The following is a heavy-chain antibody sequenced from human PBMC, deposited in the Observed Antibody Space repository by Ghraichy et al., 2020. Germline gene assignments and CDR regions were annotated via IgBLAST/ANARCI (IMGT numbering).Heavy chain of an antibody. D-gene: IGHD6-6*01. CDR3: ARGIAGLV. CDR2: IYPTGSA. Sequence: SETLSLTCSVPGGSINSNVWSWIRQPAGKGLEWIGHIYPTGSANYNPSLKSRATISVDTSNNHFSLTLTAVTAADTAVYYCARGIAGLVWGQGTLVTVSS. V-gene: IGHV4-4*07. CDR1: GGSINSNV. J-gene: IGHJ4*02.